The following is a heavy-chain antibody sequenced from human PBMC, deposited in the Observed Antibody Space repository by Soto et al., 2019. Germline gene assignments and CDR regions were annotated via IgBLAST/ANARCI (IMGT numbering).Heavy chain of an antibody. J-gene: IGHJ6*02. Sequence: QVRLVESGGGVDQHGRSLRLSCAASGLSFSSYGMHWVRQAPGKRLEWVAVIWHDGSKKYYADSVKGRLIISRDNSKNTLYVQINSLRAEDTAVYFCARGSIVAAEYGMDVWGQGTKATVS. CDR1: GLSFSSYG. D-gene: IGHD6-13*01. V-gene: IGHV3-33*01. CDR3: ARGSIVAAEYGMDV. CDR2: IWHDGSKK.